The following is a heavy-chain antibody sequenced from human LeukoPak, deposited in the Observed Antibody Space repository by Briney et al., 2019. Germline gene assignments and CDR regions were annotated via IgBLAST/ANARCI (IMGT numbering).Heavy chain of an antibody. CDR2: ISGSGGST. Sequence: PGGSLRLSCAASGFTFYSYAMSWVRQAPGKGLEWVSAISGSGGSTYYADSVKGRFTISRDNSKNTLYLQMNSLRAEDTAVYYCLSMVRGVIISYWGQGTLVTVSS. J-gene: IGHJ4*02. CDR3: LSMVRGVIISY. V-gene: IGHV3-23*01. CDR1: GFTFYSYA. D-gene: IGHD3-10*01.